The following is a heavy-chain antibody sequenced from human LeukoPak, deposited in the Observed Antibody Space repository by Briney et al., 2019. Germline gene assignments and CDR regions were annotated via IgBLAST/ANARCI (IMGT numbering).Heavy chain of an antibody. Sequence: ASVKVSCKASGYTFSGYYIHWIRQAPGQGLEWMGGINPNNSDTKYADTFNGRVTMTRDTSIRTAYMELSGLRYDDTALYYCARDSNYYDSTDYLDHWGQGSQIIVSS. CDR3: ARDSNYYDSTDYLDH. J-gene: IGHJ4*02. V-gene: IGHV1-2*07. CDR2: INPNNSDT. D-gene: IGHD3-9*01. CDR1: GYTFSGYY.